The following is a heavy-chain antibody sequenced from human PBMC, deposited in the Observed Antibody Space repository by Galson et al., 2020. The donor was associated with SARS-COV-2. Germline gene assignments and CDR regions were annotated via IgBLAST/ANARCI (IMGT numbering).Heavy chain of an antibody. CDR3: AREGILTGHDAFDI. V-gene: IGHV3-30*04. Sequence: GGSLRLSCAASGFTFSSYAMHWVRQAPGTGLEWVAFISYDGSNKSYADSVKGRFTISRDNSKNTLYLQMNSLRAEDTAVYYCAREGILTGHDAFDIWGQGTMVTVSS. CDR1: GFTFSSYA. D-gene: IGHD3-9*01. J-gene: IGHJ3*02. CDR2: ISYDGSNK.